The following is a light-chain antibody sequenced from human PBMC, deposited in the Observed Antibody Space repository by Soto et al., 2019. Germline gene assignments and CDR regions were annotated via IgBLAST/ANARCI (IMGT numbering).Light chain of an antibody. CDR2: GAS. Sequence: EIVFTQSPGTLSLSPGERATLSCRASQSVPNSRLAWYQQKPGQAPRLLIYGASSRATGIPDRFSGSGSGTDFTLTISRVEPEDFAVYYCQHYGSSPRTFGQGTKVDI. J-gene: IGKJ1*01. CDR3: QHYGSSPRT. V-gene: IGKV3-20*01. CDR1: QSVPNSR.